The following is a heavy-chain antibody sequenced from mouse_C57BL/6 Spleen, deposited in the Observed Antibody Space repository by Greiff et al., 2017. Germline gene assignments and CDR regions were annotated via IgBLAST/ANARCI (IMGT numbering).Heavy chain of an antibody. CDR2: ISGGGGNT. CDR1: GFTFSSYT. CDR3: ARRHYGSIYGYFGG. J-gene: IGHJ1*03. Sequence: EVQRVESGGGLVKPGGSLKLSCAASGFTFSSYTMSWVRQTPEKRLEWVATISGGGGNTYYPDSVKGRFTISRDNAKNTLYLQMSSLRSEDTALYYSARRHYGSIYGYFGGWGTGTTVTASS. D-gene: IGHD1-1*01. V-gene: IGHV5-9*01.